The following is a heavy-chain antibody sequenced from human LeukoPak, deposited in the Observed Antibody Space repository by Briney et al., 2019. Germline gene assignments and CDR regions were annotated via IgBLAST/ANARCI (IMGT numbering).Heavy chain of an antibody. D-gene: IGHD5-12*01. Sequence: PSETLSLTCTVAGYFSTAYYWGWIRQPPGKVLEWMAIIRPDGHTYTKSSLRHQPTISADMSRNEFSLKLTSLTAADTAVYYCARQVATKGEWAFDVWGQGTVVTVSS. CDR1: GYFSTAYY. CDR3: ARQVATKGEWAFDV. V-gene: IGHV4-38-2*02. J-gene: IGHJ3*01. CDR2: IRPDGHT.